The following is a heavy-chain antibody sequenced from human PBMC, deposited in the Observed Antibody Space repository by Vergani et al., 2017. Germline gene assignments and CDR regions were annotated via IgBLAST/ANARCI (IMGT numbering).Heavy chain of an antibody. Sequence: QVQLVESGGGVVQPGRSLRLSCAASGFTFSSYGMHWVRPAPGKGLEWVAVISYDGSNKYYADSVKGRFTISRDNSKNTLYLQMNSLRAEDTAVYYCAKDLITMVRGVLYGMDVWGQGTTVTVSS. D-gene: IGHD3-10*01. CDR2: ISYDGSNK. CDR3: AKDLITMVRGVLYGMDV. J-gene: IGHJ6*02. V-gene: IGHV3-30*18. CDR1: GFTFSSYG.